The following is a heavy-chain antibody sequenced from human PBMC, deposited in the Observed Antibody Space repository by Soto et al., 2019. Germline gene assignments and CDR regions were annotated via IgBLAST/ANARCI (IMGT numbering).Heavy chain of an antibody. CDR3: VKTEDAGGWGGDY. V-gene: IGHV3-30*18. CDR1: RFSCSSVG. J-gene: IGHJ4*02. D-gene: IGHD6-19*01. Sequence: ASRFSCSSVGMQWVRQTPGEGLEGVALISNDGKRTYYEDSVKGRFTISRDNSRSTVSLQMDSLRVEDTALYYCVKTEDAGGWGGDYWGQGPLVTVSS. CDR2: ISNDGKRT.